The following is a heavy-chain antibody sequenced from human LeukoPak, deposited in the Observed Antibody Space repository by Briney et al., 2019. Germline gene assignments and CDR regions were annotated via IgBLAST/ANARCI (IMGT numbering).Heavy chain of an antibody. CDR3: ASGGATVWGY. Sequence: GGSLRLSCAASGFAFSDYSMNWVCQASGKGLEWIAAITSDSHYIYYADSMRGRFTISRDNAENSVYLQMNGLRADDTAVYYCASGGATVWGYWGQGALVIVSS. D-gene: IGHD3-16*01. V-gene: IGHV3-21*01. CDR1: GFAFSDYS. CDR2: ITSDSHYI. J-gene: IGHJ4*02.